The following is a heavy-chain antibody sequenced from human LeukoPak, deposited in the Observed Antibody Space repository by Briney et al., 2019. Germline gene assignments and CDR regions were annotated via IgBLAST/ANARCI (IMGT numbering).Heavy chain of an antibody. J-gene: IGHJ4*02. Sequence: GGSLRLSCEASGFTFGSHAMYWVRQAPGKGLEWVAGIFGSGGSPHYADSVKGRFTISRDNTRNSLYLQMNSLRAEDTALYFCARDRFVSEGYFDYWGQGTPVTVSS. CDR3: ARDRFVSEGYFDY. CDR2: IFGSGGSP. CDR1: GFTFGSHA. V-gene: IGHV3-23*01. D-gene: IGHD6-6*01.